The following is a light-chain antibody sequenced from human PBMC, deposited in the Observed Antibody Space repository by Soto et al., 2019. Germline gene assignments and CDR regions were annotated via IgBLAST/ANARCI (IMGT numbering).Light chain of an antibody. Sequence: EIVLTQSPGTLSLSPGERATLSCRASQSVSSNYLAWYQQKPGQAPSLLIYGASTRATGIPDRFSGSGSGTDFTLTISRLEPEDFAVYYCQLYDNSLYTFGQGTNLDIK. CDR1: QSVSSNY. CDR2: GAS. J-gene: IGKJ2*01. V-gene: IGKV3-20*01. CDR3: QLYDNSLYT.